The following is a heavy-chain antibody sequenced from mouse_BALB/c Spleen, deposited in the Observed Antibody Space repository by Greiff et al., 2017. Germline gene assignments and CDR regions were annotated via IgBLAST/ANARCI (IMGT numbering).Heavy chain of an antibody. CDR2: IWAGGST. D-gene: IGHD1-1*02. Sequence: VKLVESGPGLVAPSQSLSITCTVSGFSLTSYGVHWVRQPPGKGLEWLGVIWAGGSTNYNSALMSRLSISKDNSKSQVFLKMNSMQTDDTAMYYCARGGGGEGWYFDVWGEGTTVTVSS. CDR1: GFSLTSYG. V-gene: IGHV2-9*02. CDR3: ARGGGGEGWYFDV. J-gene: IGHJ1*01.